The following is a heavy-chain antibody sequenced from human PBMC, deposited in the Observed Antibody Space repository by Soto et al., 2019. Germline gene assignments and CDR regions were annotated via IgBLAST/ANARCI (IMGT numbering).Heavy chain of an antibody. V-gene: IGHV2-5*02. D-gene: IGHD4-17*01. CDR3: AQRPVTTFNY. J-gene: IGHJ4*02. CDR1: GFSLSTSGVG. CDR2: IYWDDDK. Sequence: QITLKESGPTLVKPTQTLTLTCTFSGFSLSTSGVGVGWFRQPPGKALEWLALIYWDDDKRYSPSLNSRLTTTRDTPKSPVVLTMTNMDPVDTAKYYCAQRPVTTFNYWGQGTLVTVSS.